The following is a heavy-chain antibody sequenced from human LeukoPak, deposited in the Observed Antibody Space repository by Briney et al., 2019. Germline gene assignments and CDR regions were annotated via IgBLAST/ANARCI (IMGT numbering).Heavy chain of an antibody. V-gene: IGHV6-1*01. CDR2: TYYKSKWYF. D-gene: IGHD7-27*01. Sequence: SQTLSLTCAISGDSVSSNSAAWSWIGQSPSRGLEWLGRTYYKSKWYFDYVLSVKSRITINPDTSKNQFSLHLNSVTPEDTAIYYCAGGTGDSDAFDIWGQGTVVTVSS. J-gene: IGHJ3*02. CDR1: GDSVSSNSAA. CDR3: AGGTGDSDAFDI.